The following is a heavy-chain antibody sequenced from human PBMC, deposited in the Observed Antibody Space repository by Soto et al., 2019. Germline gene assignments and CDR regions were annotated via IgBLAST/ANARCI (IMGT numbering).Heavy chain of an antibody. CDR2: TYHTGAA. J-gene: IGHJ3*02. V-gene: IGHV4-31*01. CDR3: AREVISPATSDAFDI. Sequence: QVQLQESGPGLVKPSQTLSVTCTVSGGSLSSDNFFWSWVRQHPETGLEWVGYTYHTGAAYYNPSLKSLLTISLDTSKNRFSLSLISVTAADTAVYYCAREVISPATSDAFDIWGQGTMVTVSS. CDR1: GGSLSSDNFF. D-gene: IGHD1-26*01.